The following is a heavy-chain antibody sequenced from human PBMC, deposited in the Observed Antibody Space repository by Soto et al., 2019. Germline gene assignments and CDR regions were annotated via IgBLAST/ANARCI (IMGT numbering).Heavy chain of an antibody. Sequence: ETLSLTCTVSGGSISSYYWSWIRQPPGKGLEWIGYMYSSGNTNYNPSLKSRATISVDTSKNQFSLELSSVTAADTAVYYCARDSDQGPAFDIWGQGTMVTVSS. J-gene: IGHJ3*02. CDR2: MYSSGNT. V-gene: IGHV4-59*01. CDR1: GGSISSYY. CDR3: ARDSDQGPAFDI.